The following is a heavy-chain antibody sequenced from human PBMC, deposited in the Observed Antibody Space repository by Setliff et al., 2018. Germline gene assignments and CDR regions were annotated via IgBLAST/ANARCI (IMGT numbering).Heavy chain of an antibody. J-gene: IGHJ6*03. CDR3: ARAIRNWNFSHYYYYMYV. D-gene: IGHD1-7*01. Sequence: GGSLRLSCAASGFTFSSYAMHWVRQAPGKGLEWVAVISFDGNNKYYADSVKGRFTISKDNSKNTLYLQMNSLRAEDTAVYYCARAIRNWNFSHYYYYMYVWGKGTTVTVSS. V-gene: IGHV3-30*01. CDR1: GFTFSSYA. CDR2: ISFDGNNK.